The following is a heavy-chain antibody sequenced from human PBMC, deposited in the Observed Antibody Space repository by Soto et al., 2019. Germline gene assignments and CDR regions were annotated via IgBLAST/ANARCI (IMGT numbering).Heavy chain of an antibody. CDR2: INHSGST. J-gene: IGHJ6*03. V-gene: IGHV4-34*01. D-gene: IGHD3-3*01. CDR3: ARRQGDTIFGVVSHYYMDV. Sequence: SETLSLTCAVYGGSFSGYYWSWIGQPPGKGLEWIGEINHSGSTNYNPSLKSRVTISVDTSKNQFSLKLSSVTAADTAVYYCARRQGDTIFGVVSHYYMDVWGKGTTVTVSS. CDR1: GGSFSGYY.